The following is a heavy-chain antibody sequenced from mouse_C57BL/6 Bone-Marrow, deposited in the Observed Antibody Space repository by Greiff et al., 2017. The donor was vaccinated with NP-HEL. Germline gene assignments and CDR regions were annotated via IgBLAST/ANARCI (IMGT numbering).Heavy chain of an antibody. V-gene: IGHV5-4*01. CDR1: GVTFSSYA. D-gene: IGHD1-1*01. J-gene: IGHJ2*01. CDR3: ARDTIYYYGSSFYFDY. CDR2: SSDGGSYT. Sequence: EVQLVESGGGLVKPGGSLKLSCAASGVTFSSYAMSWVRQTPEKRLEWVATSSDGGSYTYYPDNVKGRFTISRDNAKNNLYLQMSHLKSEDTAMYYCARDTIYYYGSSFYFDYWGQGTTLTVSS.